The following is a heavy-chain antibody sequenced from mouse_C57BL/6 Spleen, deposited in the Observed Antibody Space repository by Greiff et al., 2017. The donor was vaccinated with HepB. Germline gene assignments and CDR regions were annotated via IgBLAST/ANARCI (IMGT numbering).Heavy chain of an antibody. J-gene: IGHJ2*01. CDR3: ARSALITAYDYFDY. D-gene: IGHD2-4*01. V-gene: IGHV1-82*01. CDR2: IYPGDGDT. Sequence: QVQLQQSGPELVKPGASVKISCKASGYAFSSSWMNWVKQRPGKGLEWIGRIYPGDGDTNYNGKFKGKATLTAAKSSSTAYMQLSSLTSEDSAVYYCARSALITAYDYFDYWGQGTTLTVSS. CDR1: GYAFSSSW.